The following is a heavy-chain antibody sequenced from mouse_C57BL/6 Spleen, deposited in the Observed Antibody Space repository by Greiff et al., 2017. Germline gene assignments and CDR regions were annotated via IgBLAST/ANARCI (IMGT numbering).Heavy chain of an antibody. J-gene: IGHJ4*01. V-gene: IGHV1-63*01. CDR2: IYPGGGYT. Sequence: QVQLKESGAELVRPGTSVKMSCKASGYTFTNYWIGWAKQRPGHGLEWIGDIYPGGGYTNYNEKFKGKATLTADKSSSTAYMQFSSLTSEDSAIYYCARGTTVVDYAMDYWGQGTSVTVSS. CDR3: ARGTTVVDYAMDY. D-gene: IGHD1-1*01. CDR1: GYTFTNYW.